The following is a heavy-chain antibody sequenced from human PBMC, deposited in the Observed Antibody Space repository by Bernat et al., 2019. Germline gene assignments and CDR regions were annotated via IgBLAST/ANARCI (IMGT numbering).Heavy chain of an antibody. CDR1: GFTFSSYG. CDR3: AKGLGYCSGGSCYPLDY. J-gene: IGHJ4*02. V-gene: IGHV3-30*18. Sequence: QVQLVESGGGVVQPGRSLRLSCAASGFTFSSYGMHWVRQAPGKGLEWVAVISYDGSNKYYADSVKGRFTISRDNSKNTLYLQMNSLRAEDTAVYYCAKGLGYCSGGSCYPLDYWGQGTLVTVSS. CDR2: ISYDGSNK. D-gene: IGHD2-15*01.